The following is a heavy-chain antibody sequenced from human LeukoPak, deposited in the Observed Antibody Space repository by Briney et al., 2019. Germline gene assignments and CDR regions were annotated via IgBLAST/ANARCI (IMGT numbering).Heavy chain of an antibody. J-gene: IGHJ5*02. V-gene: IGHV1-18*01. Sequence: ASVKVSCKASGYTFTSYGISWVRQAPGQGLEWMGWISAYNGNTNYAQKLQGRVTMTTDTSTSTAYMELRSLRSDDTAVYYCAREAGYCSSASCHYNWFDPWGQGTLVTVSS. CDR3: AREAGYCSSASCHYNWFDP. CDR1: GYTFTSYG. CDR2: ISAYNGNT. D-gene: IGHD2-2*01.